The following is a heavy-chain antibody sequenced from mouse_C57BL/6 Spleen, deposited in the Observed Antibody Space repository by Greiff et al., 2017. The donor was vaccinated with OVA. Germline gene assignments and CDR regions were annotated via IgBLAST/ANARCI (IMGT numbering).Heavy chain of an antibody. V-gene: IGHV1-59*01. CDR3: ARWALAGGDAMDY. J-gene: IGHJ4*01. Sequence: VQLQQPGAELVRPGTSVKLSCKASGYTFTSYWMHWVKQRPGQGLEWIGVIDPSDSYTNYNQKFKGKATLTVDTSSSTAYMQLSSLTSEDSAVYYCARWALAGGDAMDYWGQGTSVTVSS. CDR2: IDPSDSYT. CDR1: GYTFTSYW.